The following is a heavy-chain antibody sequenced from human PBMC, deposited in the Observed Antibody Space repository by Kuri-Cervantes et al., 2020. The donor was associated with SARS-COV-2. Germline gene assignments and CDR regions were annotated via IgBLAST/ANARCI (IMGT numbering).Heavy chain of an antibody. Sequence: SETLSLTCTVSGGSISIYYWSWIRQPAGKGLEWIGRIYTSGSTNYNPSLKSRVTMSVDTSKNQFSLKLSSVTAADTAVYYCARGVDLGVARSYYYYYMDVWGKGTTVTVSS. J-gene: IGHJ6*03. V-gene: IGHV4-4*07. CDR2: IYTSGST. D-gene: IGHD3-10*01. CDR1: GGSISIYY. CDR3: ARGVDLGVARSYYYYYMDV.